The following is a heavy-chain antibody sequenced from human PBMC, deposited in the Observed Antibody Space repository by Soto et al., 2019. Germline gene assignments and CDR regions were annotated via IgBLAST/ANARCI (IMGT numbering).Heavy chain of an antibody. J-gene: IGHJ4*02. CDR2: VYFGGNM. CDR1: GGSISSGAYY. V-gene: IGHV4-31*03. D-gene: IGHD3-10*01. CDR3: ATDFGSGSYYPDY. Sequence: QVQLQESGPGLVKPSQTLSLTCNVSGGSISSGAYYWSWIRQQPGKGLEWIGYVYFGGNMYYNPSLKGRVSILVDTSKNQFSLNVNSVTAADTAVYYCATDFGSGSYYPDYWGQGILVTVSS.